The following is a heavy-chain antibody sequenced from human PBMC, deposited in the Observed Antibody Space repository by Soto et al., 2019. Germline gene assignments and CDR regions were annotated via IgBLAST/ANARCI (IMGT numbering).Heavy chain of an antibody. D-gene: IGHD2-21*02. Sequence: SETLSLTCTVSGGSISSSSYYWGWIRQPPGKGLEWIGSIYYSGSTYYNPSLKSRVTISVDTSKNQFSLNLSSVTAADTAVYYCARKPICGGDCYNWFDPWGQGTLVTVSS. V-gene: IGHV4-39*01. CDR3: ARKPICGGDCYNWFDP. CDR1: GGSISSSSYY. CDR2: IYYSGST. J-gene: IGHJ5*02.